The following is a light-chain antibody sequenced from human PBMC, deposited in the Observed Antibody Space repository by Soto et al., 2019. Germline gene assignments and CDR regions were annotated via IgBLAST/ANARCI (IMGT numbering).Light chain of an antibody. CDR2: GNS. CDR3: QSYDSSLSGWV. Sequence: QAVVTQPLSVSGAPGQRVTISCTGSSSNIGAGYDVHWYQQLPGTAPKLLIYGNSNRPSGVPDRFSGSKSGTSASLAITGLQAEDEADYYCQSYDSSLSGWVFGTGTKVTVL. V-gene: IGLV1-40*01. J-gene: IGLJ1*01. CDR1: SSNIGAGYD.